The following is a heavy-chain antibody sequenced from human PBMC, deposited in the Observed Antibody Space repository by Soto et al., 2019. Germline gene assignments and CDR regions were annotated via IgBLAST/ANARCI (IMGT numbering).Heavy chain of an antibody. CDR1: GFTFSSYW. D-gene: IGHD2-15*01. Sequence: PGGSLRLSCAASGFTFSSYWMHWVRQSPGKGRVWVSHINSDGSSTSYADSEKGRFTISRDNAKNTLYLQMNSLRAEDTAVYYCSRGTGNIVVVYHWFDPWGQGTLVTVSS. CDR3: SRGTGNIVVVYHWFDP. CDR2: INSDGSST. V-gene: IGHV3-74*01. J-gene: IGHJ5*02.